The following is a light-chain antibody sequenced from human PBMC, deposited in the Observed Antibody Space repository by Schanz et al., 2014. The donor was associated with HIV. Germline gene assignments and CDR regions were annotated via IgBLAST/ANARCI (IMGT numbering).Light chain of an antibody. Sequence: QSALTQPASLSGSPGQSITISCTEINSDVATYNYVSWYQQHPGKAPKLILYDDTQRPSEYSDRFSGSKSGNTASLTISGLQAEDEADYYCSSYTSSSTLVVFGGGTKLTVL. CDR3: SSYTSSSTLVV. CDR2: DDT. V-gene: IGLV2-14*03. CDR1: NSDVATYNY. J-gene: IGLJ2*01.